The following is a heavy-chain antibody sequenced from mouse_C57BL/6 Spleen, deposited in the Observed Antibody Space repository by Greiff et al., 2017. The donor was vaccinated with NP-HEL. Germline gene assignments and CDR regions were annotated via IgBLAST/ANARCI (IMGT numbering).Heavy chain of an antibody. V-gene: IGHV1-50*01. CDR2: IDPSDSYT. J-gene: IGHJ4*01. D-gene: IGHD2-1*01. CDR3: ARLGGKGAMDY. Sequence: VKLQQPGAELVKPGASVKLSCKASGYTFTSYWMQWVKQRPGQGLEWIGEIDPSDSYTNYNQKFKGKATLTVDTSSSTAYMQLSSLTSEDSAVYYCARLGGKGAMDYWGQGTSVTVSS. CDR1: GYTFTSYW.